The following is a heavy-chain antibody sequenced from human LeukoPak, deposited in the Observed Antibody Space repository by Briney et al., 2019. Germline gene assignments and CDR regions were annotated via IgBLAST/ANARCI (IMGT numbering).Heavy chain of an antibody. CDR3: SGGSRFVDY. CDR2: ISSSGSTI. J-gene: IGHJ4*02. Sequence: PGGSLRLSCAASGFTFSSYEMNWVRQAPGKGLEWVSYISSSGSTIYYADSVKGRFTISRDNAKNSLFLQMNSLRVEDTAVYYCSGGSRFVDYWGQGTLVTVSS. V-gene: IGHV3-48*03. CDR1: GFTFSSYE. D-gene: IGHD3-16*01.